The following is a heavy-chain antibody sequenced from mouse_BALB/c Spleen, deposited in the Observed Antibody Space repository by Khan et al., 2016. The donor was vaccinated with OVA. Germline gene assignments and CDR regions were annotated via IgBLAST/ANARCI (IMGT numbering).Heavy chain of an antibody. V-gene: IGHV9-3-1*01. Sequence: QIQLVQSGPELKKPGETVKISCKASGYTFTNYGMNWVKQAPGKGLKWMGWINTYTGEPTYADDFKGRFASSLETSASTAYLQINNLKNEDTATDCCARPPYFSYVMVYWGQGTTVTVSS. CDR3: ARPPYFSYVMVY. D-gene: IGHD2-10*01. CDR1: GYTFTNYG. J-gene: IGHJ4*01. CDR2: INTYTGEP.